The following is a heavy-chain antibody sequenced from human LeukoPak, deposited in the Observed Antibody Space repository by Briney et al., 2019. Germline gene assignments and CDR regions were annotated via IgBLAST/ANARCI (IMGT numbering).Heavy chain of an antibody. Sequence: GGSLRLSCVVSGFTFSHYYMSWIRQAPGKGLEWVAVISYDGSNKYYADSVKGRFTISRDNSKNTLYLQMNSLRAEDTAVYYCAKDKGYGYNYFDYWGQGTLVTVSS. V-gene: IGHV3-30*18. J-gene: IGHJ4*02. CDR2: ISYDGSNK. D-gene: IGHD5-18*01. CDR3: AKDKGYGYNYFDY. CDR1: GFTFSHYY.